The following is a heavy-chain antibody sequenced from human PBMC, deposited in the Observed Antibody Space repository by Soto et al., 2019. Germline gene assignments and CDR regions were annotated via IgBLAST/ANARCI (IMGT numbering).Heavy chain of an antibody. Sequence: SETLSLTCAVSRHSISSGFYWGWIRQPPGKGLEWIGNIYHSGSTYYNPSLKSRVTMSVDTSKSQFSLKLSSVTAADTAVYYCARSNYYGSGNYYFNWFDPWGQGTLVTVSS. CDR3: ARSNYYGSGNYYFNWFDP. V-gene: IGHV4-38-2*01. CDR1: RHSISSGFY. CDR2: IYHSGST. J-gene: IGHJ5*02. D-gene: IGHD3-10*01.